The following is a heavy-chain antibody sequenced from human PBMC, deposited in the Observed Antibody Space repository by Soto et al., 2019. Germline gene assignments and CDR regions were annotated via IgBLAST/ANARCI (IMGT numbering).Heavy chain of an antibody. V-gene: IGHV1-3*01. D-gene: IGHD6-19*01. CDR3: ALAVAGSFRFDP. Sequence: GASVKVSCKASGYTFTSYAMHWVRQAPGQRLEWMGWINAGNGNTKYSQKFQGRVTITRDTSASTAYMELSSLRSEDTAVYYCALAVAGSFRFDPWGQGTLVTVSS. CDR1: GYTFTSYA. J-gene: IGHJ5*02. CDR2: INAGNGNT.